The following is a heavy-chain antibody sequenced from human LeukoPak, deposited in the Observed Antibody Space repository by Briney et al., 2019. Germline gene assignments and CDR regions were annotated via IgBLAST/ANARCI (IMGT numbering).Heavy chain of an antibody. V-gene: IGHV3-23*01. CDR1: GFTFSSYA. J-gene: IGHJ4*02. D-gene: IGHD3-22*01. CDR3: AKGLYDSSGYYFDY. CDR2: ISSSGGST. Sequence: GGSLRLSCAASGFTFSSYAMSWVRQAPGKGLEWVSAISSSGGSTYYADSVKGRFTISRDNSKNTLYLQMNSLRAEDTAVYYCAKGLYDSSGYYFDYWGQGTLVTVSS.